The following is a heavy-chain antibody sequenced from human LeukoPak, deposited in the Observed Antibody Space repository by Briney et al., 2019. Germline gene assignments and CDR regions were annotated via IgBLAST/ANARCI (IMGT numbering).Heavy chain of an antibody. CDR2: INQDGSEK. V-gene: IGHV3-7*01. CDR3: ASTSRGLYFDY. Sequence: GGSLRLSYAASGVTFSIYWMSWVRQAPGKGLEWVANINQDGSEKYSEDSVKGRFIVSRDNAKNSPYLEMNSLRAEDRALYYCASTSRGLYFDYWGQATLVTVSS. D-gene: IGHD3-10*01. J-gene: IGHJ4*02. CDR1: GVTFSIYW.